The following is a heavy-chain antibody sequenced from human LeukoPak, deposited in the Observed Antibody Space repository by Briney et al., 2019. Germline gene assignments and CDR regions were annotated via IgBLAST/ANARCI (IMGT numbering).Heavy chain of an antibody. CDR2: IYSDSAT. D-gene: IGHD3-10*01. CDR3: ARGLGYGSGPVDH. V-gene: IGHV3-53*01. CDR1: GFTVSTNY. J-gene: IGHJ4*02. Sequence: PGGSLRLSCAASGFTVSTNYMTWVRQAPGKGLEWVSVIYSDSATYYADSVKGRFTISRDNSKNTVYPQMNSLRAEDTAVYYCARGLGYGSGPVDHWGQGTLVTLSS.